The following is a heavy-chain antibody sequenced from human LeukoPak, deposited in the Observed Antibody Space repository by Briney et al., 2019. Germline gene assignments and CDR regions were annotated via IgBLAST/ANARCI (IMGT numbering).Heavy chain of an antibody. V-gene: IGHV4-39*01. CDR2: IYYSGST. CDR1: GGSISSSSYY. CDR3: ASGGYGGSYWYFDL. D-gene: IGHD4-23*01. Sequence: SETPSLTCTVSGGSISSSSYYWGWIRQPPGKGLEWIGSIYYSGSTYYNPSLKSRVTISVDTSKNQFSLKLSSVTAADTAVYYCASGGYGGSYWYFDLWGRGTLVTVSS. J-gene: IGHJ2*01.